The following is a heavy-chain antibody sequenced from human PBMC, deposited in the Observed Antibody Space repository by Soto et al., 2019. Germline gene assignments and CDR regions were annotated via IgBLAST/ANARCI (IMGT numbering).Heavy chain of an antibody. CDR3: ARERALPDS. V-gene: IGHV3-11*01. J-gene: IGHJ5*01. CDR1: GFTFSDYY. D-gene: IGHD3-16*02. Sequence: QVQLVESGGGVVKPGGSLRLSCAASGFTFSDYYMSWIRQAPGKGLEWVSYIRSSGSTIYYADSVKGRFTISRDNAKNSLYVQMNSLGADDMAVYSCARERALPDSWGQGTLVTVSS. CDR2: IRSSGSTI.